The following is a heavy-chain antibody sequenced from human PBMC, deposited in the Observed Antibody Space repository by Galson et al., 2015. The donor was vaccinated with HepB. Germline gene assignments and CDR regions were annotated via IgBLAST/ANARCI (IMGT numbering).Heavy chain of an antibody. CDR1: GFTFSDYY. J-gene: IGHJ5*02. Sequence: SLRLSCAASGFTFSDYYMSWIRQAPGKGLVWVSYISSSSSYTNYADSVKGRFTISRDNAKNSLYLQMNSLRAEDTAVYYCASSRYSNKGWFDPWGQGTLVTVSS. V-gene: IGHV3-11*06. CDR2: ISSSSSYT. D-gene: IGHD4-11*01. CDR3: ASSRYSNKGWFDP.